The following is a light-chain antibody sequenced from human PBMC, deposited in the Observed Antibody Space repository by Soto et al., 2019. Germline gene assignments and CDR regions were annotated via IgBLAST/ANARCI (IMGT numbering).Light chain of an antibody. CDR2: GTS. CDR1: QSVSSSY. V-gene: IGKV3-20*01. Sequence: EILLTQSPGPLSLSPGERATLSCRSSQSVSSSYLAWYQQKPGQAPRLIIYGTSSRATGIPDRFSGSGSGTDFTLTISRLEPEDFAVYYCQQYGDSQWTFGQGTKVDIK. J-gene: IGKJ1*01. CDR3: QQYGDSQWT.